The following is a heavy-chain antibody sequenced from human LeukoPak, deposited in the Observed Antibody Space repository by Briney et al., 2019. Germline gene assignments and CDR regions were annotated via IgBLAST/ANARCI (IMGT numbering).Heavy chain of an antibody. D-gene: IGHD6-13*01. CDR1: GFTFSSYG. J-gene: IGHJ6*03. Sequence: GGSLRLSCAASGFTFSSYGMHWVRQAPGKGLEWVAFIRYDGSNKYYADSVKGRFTISRDNSKNTLYLQMNSLRAEDTAVYYCARDREQQLYYYYYYMDVWGKGTTVTVSS. CDR3: ARDREQQLYYYYYYMDV. CDR2: IRYDGSNK. V-gene: IGHV3-30*02.